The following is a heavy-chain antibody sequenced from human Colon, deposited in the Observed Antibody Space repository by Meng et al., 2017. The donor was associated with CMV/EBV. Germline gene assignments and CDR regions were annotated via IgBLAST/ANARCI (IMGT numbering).Heavy chain of an antibody. V-gene: IGHV4-39*07. J-gene: IGHJ4*02. D-gene: IGHD2-15*01. CDR1: GGPVSSVSSY. CDR2: IYYSGSR. CDR3: ARDRGGFCTGGRCYPVYFFDF. Sequence: SETLSLTCSVSGGPVSSVSSYWVWPRQSPGKGLEWIGTIYYSGSRYYSPSLQSRVSLSVDTSKNQFSLKLSSVTAADTAVYYCARDRGGFCTGGRCYPVYFFDFWGQGMLVTVSS.